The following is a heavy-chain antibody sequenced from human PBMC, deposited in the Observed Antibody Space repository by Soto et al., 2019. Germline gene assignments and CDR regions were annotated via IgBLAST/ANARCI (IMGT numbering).Heavy chain of an antibody. J-gene: IGHJ4*02. D-gene: IGHD3-10*01. V-gene: IGHV1-69*01. CDR3: ARDRDDYGSGNYYNRIDF. CDR1: GGIFSTYA. CDR2: IIPLFGTP. Sequence: QVQLVQSGAEVKKPGSSVKVSCKASGGIFSTYAINWLRQAPGQGLEWMGGIIPLFGTPNYAQRFQGRVTITADESTSTGYMELSRLRSEDTAVYYCARDRDDYGSGNYYNRIDFWGQGTLVTVSS.